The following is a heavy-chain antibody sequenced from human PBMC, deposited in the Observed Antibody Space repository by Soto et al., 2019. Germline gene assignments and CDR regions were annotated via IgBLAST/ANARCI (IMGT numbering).Heavy chain of an antibody. CDR1: GLTFRKFE. D-gene: IGHD2-21*01. J-gene: IGHJ4*02. V-gene: IGHV3-48*03. CDR2: ISSDGATM. CDR3: VRVGIVARPY. Sequence: GGSLRLSCEVSGLTFRKFEMTWVRQAPGQGLEWVSSISSDGATMYYADSVKGRFIISRDNDKNLLYLQMNSLKGEDTATYYCVRVGIVARPYWGQGTPVTVSS.